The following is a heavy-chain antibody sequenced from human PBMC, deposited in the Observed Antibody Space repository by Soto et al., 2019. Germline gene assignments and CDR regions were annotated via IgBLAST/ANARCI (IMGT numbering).Heavy chain of an antibody. CDR2: IFLGGSA. CDR3: ARPHYDSNTFYYFFDL. J-gene: IGHJ4*02. CDR1: GGPFSGYS. Sequence: SDTLSINCAVYGGPFSGYSWSWIRQPPGKGLEWIGEIFLGGSANYSPSLKSRVTISVDTSKNQFSLELSSVTAADTAVYYCARPHYDSNTFYYFFDLWGQGTLVTVSS. V-gene: IGHV4-34*12. D-gene: IGHD3-22*01.